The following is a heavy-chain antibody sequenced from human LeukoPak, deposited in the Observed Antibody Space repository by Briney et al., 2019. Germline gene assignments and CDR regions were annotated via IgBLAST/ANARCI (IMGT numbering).Heavy chain of an antibody. CDR3: ARGRSGYDRVDY. J-gene: IGHJ4*02. CDR1: GGTFSSYA. CDR2: IIPIFGTA. V-gene: IGHV1-69*06. Sequence: SVKVSCKASGGTFSSYAISWVRQAPGQGLEWMGGIIPIFGTANYAQKFQGRVTITADKSTSTAYMELSSLRSEDTAVYYCARGRSGYDRVDYWGQGTLVTVSS. D-gene: IGHD5-12*01.